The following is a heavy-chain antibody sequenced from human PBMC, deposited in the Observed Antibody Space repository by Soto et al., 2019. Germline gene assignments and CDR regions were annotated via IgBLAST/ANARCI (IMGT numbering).Heavy chain of an antibody. J-gene: IGHJ5*02. Sequence: QLQLQESGPGLVKPSETLSLTCTVSGGSISSSSYYWGWIRQPPGKGLEWIGSIYYSGSTYYNPSLKSRVTISVDTSKNQFSLKLSSVTAADTAVYYCARQRIAVVGTEGWFDPWGQGTLVTVSS. V-gene: IGHV4-39*01. CDR1: GGSISSSSYY. CDR2: IYYSGST. CDR3: ARQRIAVVGTEGWFDP. D-gene: IGHD6-19*01.